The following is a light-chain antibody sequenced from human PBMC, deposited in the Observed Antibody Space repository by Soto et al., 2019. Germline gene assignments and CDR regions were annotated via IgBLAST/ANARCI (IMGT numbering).Light chain of an antibody. CDR2: VAS. CDR3: QQYGSSPLT. J-gene: IGKJ4*01. CDR1: QSVSSGY. Sequence: EIVLTKSPGTLSLSPGERATLSCRASQSVSSGYLAWYQQKPGQAPRLLIYVASSRATGIPDRFSGSGSGTHFTLTISRLEPEDFAVYYCQQYGSSPLTFGGGTKVEIK. V-gene: IGKV3-20*01.